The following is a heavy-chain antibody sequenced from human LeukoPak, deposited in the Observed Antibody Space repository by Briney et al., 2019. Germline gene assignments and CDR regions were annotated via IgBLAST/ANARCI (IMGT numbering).Heavy chain of an antibody. Sequence: SETLSLTCAVSGGSINSNNWRSWVRQPPGKGLEWIGEIYHSGSTNYNPSLKSRVTISEDTSKNQFSLRLSSVTAADTAVYYCARTVIAVAGTWYFDLWGRGTLVTVST. J-gene: IGHJ2*01. CDR3: ARTVIAVAGTWYFDL. V-gene: IGHV4-4*02. CDR1: GGSINSNNW. CDR2: IYHSGST. D-gene: IGHD6-19*01.